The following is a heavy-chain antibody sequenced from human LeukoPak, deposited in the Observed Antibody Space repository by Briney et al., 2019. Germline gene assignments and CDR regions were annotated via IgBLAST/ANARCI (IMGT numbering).Heavy chain of an antibody. Sequence: GSLRLSSAASGFTFSIYAMSWVRQAPGKGLEWVSAISGSGGTTYYSDSVKGRFTISRDNSKNTLYLQMNSLRAEDTALYYCAGGGYSGYDVSRDWFDPWGQGTLVTVSS. J-gene: IGHJ5*02. D-gene: IGHD5-12*01. V-gene: IGHV3-23*01. CDR1: GFTFSIYA. CDR3: AGGGYSGYDVSRDWFDP. CDR2: ISGSGGTT.